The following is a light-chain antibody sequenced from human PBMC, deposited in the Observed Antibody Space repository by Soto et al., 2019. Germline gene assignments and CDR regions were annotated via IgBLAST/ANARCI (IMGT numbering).Light chain of an antibody. CDR3: QQYGSFPLT. Sequence: EIVLTQSPGTLSLSPGERATLSCRASQSVSSSYLAWYQQKPGQAPRLLIYGASSRATGIPDRFSGSESGTDFTLTISRLEPEDFAVYYCQQYGSFPLTFGGGTKVEIK. CDR2: GAS. CDR1: QSVSSSY. J-gene: IGKJ4*01. V-gene: IGKV3-20*01.